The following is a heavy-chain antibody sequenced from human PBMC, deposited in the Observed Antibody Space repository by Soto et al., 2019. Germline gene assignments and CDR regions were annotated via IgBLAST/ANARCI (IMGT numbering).Heavy chain of an antibody. Sequence: EVQLVESGGGLVQPGGSLRLSCAASGFTFSSYWMSWVRQAPGKGLEWVANIKQDGSEKYYVDSVKGRFTISRDNAKNSLYLQMNSLRAEDMAVYYCARGRYFDWLPYFDYWGQGTLVTVSS. J-gene: IGHJ4*02. CDR1: GFTFSSYW. CDR3: ARGRYFDWLPYFDY. CDR2: IKQDGSEK. V-gene: IGHV3-7*01. D-gene: IGHD3-9*01.